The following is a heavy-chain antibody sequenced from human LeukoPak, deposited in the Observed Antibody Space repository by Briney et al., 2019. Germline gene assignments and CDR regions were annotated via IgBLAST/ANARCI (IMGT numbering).Heavy chain of an antibody. J-gene: IGHJ6*03. CDR3: ASSCSSTSCQIYYYYYMDV. CDR2: IIPIFGTA. D-gene: IGHD2-2*01. V-gene: IGHV1-69*06. Sequence: ASVNVSCKASGYTFSNYGISWVRQAPGQGLEWMGGIIPIFGTANYAQKFQGRVTITADKSTSTAYMELSSLRSEDTAVYYCASSCSSTSCQIYYYYYMDVWGKGTTVTVSS. CDR1: GYTFSNYG.